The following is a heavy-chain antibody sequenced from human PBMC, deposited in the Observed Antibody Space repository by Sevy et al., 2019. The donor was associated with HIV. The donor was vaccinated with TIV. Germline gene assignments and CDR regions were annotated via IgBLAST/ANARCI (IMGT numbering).Heavy chain of an antibody. V-gene: IGHV3-48*02. J-gene: IGHJ5*02. D-gene: IGHD2-15*01. CDR1: AFTFSSYS. CDR2: ISSSSSTI. Sequence: GGSLRLSCAASAFTFSSYSMNWVRQAPGKGLEWVSYISSSSSTIYYADSVKGRFTISRDNAKNSLYLQMNSLRDEDTAVYYCARGECGSCYTRNWFDPWGQGTLVTVSS. CDR3: ARGECGSCYTRNWFDP.